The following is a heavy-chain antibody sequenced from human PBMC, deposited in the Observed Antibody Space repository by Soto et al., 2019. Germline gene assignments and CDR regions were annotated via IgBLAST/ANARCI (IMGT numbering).Heavy chain of an antibody. Sequence: PGGSLRFSCAASGFTFSSYWMHWVRQAPGKGLVWVSRINSDGSSTSYAGSVKGRFTISRDNAKNTLYLQMNSLRAEDTAVYYCVRTSLVVAAATREDYWGQGTLVTVSS. CDR3: VRTSLVVAAATREDY. CDR2: INSDGSST. V-gene: IGHV3-74*01. CDR1: GFTFSSYW. J-gene: IGHJ4*02. D-gene: IGHD2-15*01.